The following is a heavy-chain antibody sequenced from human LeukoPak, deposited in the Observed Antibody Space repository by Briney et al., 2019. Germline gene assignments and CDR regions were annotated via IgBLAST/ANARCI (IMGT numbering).Heavy chain of an antibody. Sequence: GGSLRLSCAASGFTFSRYAMSWVRQAPGKGLEWVSIISGSDTSTYYADSVKGRFTISRDNSKKTLYLQMNNLKVEDTAVYYCVRSQRGRAAAGLDHWGQGALVIVSS. J-gene: IGHJ5*02. D-gene: IGHD6-13*01. V-gene: IGHV3-23*01. CDR1: GFTFSRYA. CDR3: VRSQRGRAAAGLDH. CDR2: ISGSDTST.